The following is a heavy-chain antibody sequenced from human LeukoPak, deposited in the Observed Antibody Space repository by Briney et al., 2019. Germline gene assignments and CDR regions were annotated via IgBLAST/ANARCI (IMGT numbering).Heavy chain of an antibody. CDR2: VSYSGRT. J-gene: IGHJ2*01. V-gene: IGHV4-59*01. D-gene: IGHD5-24*01. Sequence: PSETLSLTCTVSGGSITNYYWNWIRQPPGKDLEWIGCVSYSGRTHYSSALKSRVTISVDTSKNQFSLNLRSVTAADTAVYYCARPGRQDAYNGHYWYFDLWGRGTLVTVST. CDR3: ARPGRQDAYNGHYWYFDL. CDR1: GGSITNYY.